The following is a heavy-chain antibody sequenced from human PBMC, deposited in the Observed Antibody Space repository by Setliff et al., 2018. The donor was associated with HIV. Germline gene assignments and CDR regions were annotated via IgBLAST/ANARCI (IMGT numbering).Heavy chain of an antibody. CDR2: IRYTGSNK. Sequence: GGSLRLSCAASGFTFSSYGIHWVRQAPGKGLEWVAFIRYTGSNKYYADSVKGRFTISRDNSKNTLYLQMNSLRAEDTALYYCARDYYDSSGYIFFPGLPDYWGQGTLVTVSS. CDR3: ARDYYDSSGYIFFPGLPDY. V-gene: IGHV3-30*02. J-gene: IGHJ4*02. D-gene: IGHD3-22*01. CDR1: GFTFSSYG.